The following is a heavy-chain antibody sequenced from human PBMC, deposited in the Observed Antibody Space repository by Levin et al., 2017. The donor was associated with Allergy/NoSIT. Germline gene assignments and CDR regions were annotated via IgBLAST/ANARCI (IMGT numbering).Heavy chain of an antibody. V-gene: IGHV4-59*08. CDR1: GGSISSYY. CDR3: ARGVGSYKSGAFDI. J-gene: IGHJ3*02. Sequence: SQTLSLTCAVSGGSISSYYWSWIRQPPGKGLEWIGYVFYSGSTNSSPSLKSRVTISVDTSKNQFSLKLSSVTAADTALYYCARGVGSYKSGAFDIWGQGTMVTVSS. D-gene: IGHD1-26*01. CDR2: VFYSGST.